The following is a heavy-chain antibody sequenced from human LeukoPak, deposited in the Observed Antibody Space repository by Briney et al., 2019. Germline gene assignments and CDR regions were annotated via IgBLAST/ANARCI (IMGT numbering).Heavy chain of an antibody. CDR3: AREKTCCASSCGAYYFGP. CDR1: GFTFSSYS. Sequence: GGSLRLSCAASGFTFSSYSMNWVRQAPGKGLEWVSSISSSSSYIYYADSVKGRFTISRDNAKSSLYLQMDSLRAEDTAVYYRAREKTCCASSCGAYYFGPWGQGTLVHVFS. CDR2: ISSSSSYI. J-gene: IGHJ4*02. D-gene: IGHD2-2*01. V-gene: IGHV3-21*01.